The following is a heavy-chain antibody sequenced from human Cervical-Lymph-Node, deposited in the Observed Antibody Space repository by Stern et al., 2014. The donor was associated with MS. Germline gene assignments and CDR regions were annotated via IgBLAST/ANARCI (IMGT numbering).Heavy chain of an antibody. CDR1: GFTFDDYA. J-gene: IGHJ4*02. D-gene: IGHD3-10*01. V-gene: IGHV3-9*01. CDR2: ISWNNGII. CDR3: TKDTNILFGDSNSPTFDY. Sequence: EVQLVESGGGLVQPGRSLRLACAASGFTFDDYAMHWVRQAPGKGLEWVSGISWNNGIIAYADSVKGRFTISRDNAKNSLYLQMNSLRAEDTAFCTKDTNILFGDSNSPTFDYWGQGIPVTVSS.